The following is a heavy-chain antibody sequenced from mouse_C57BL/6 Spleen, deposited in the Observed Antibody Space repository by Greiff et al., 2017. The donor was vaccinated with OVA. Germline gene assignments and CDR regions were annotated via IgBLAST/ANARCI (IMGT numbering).Heavy chain of an antibody. D-gene: IGHD2-4*01. J-gene: IGHJ2*01. CDR2: ISYDGSN. CDR3: ARVDYDEGDYFDY. Sequence: EVQLQQSGPGLVKPSQSLSLTCSVTGYSITSGYYWNWIRQFPGNKLEWMGYISYDGSNNYNPSLKNRISITRDTSKNQFFLKLNSVTTEDTATYYCARVDYDEGDYFDYWGQGTTLTVSS. CDR1: GYSITSGYY. V-gene: IGHV3-6*01.